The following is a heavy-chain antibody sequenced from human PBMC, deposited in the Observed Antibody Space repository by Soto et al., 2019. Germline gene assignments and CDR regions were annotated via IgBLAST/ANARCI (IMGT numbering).Heavy chain of an antibody. V-gene: IGHV3-23*01. J-gene: IGHJ4*02. CDR1: GLTFSAYA. Sequence: VQLLESGGGLVQPGGSLRLSCAASGLTFSAYAMTWVRQAPGKGLEWVSAISGSGDSTSYADSVKGRFTISRDNSKNTLYLQMNSLRDEDTAEYFCATGGGGGYCGSISGLNGFDYWGQGTLVTVSS. CDR2: ISGSGDST. D-gene: IGHD2-2*01. CDR3: ATGGGGGYCGSISGLNGFDY.